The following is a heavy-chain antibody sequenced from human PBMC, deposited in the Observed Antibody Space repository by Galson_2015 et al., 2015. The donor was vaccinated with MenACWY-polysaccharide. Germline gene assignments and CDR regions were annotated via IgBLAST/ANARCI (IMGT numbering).Heavy chain of an antibody. D-gene: IGHD6-6*01. V-gene: IGHV3-23*01. CDR3: AINGLAYGSSSYYHYAMDV. Sequence: SLRLSCAASGFTFSSYAMSWVRQAPGKGLEWVSAIGDSGGSTYYADSVKGRFTISRDNSKNTLFLQMNSLRAEDTAVYYCAINGLAYGSSSYYHYAMDVWGQGTTVTVSS. CDR2: IGDSGGST. CDR1: GFTFSSYA. J-gene: IGHJ6*02.